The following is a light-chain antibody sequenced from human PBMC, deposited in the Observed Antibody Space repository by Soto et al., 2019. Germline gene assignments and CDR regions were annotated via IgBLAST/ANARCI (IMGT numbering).Light chain of an antibody. CDR3: CSYAGTYTYVV. J-gene: IGLJ2*01. CDR1: SSDVGGYNF. Sequence: VLTQPRSVSGSPGQSVTISCTGTSSDVGGYNFVSWYQHHPGKAPKVLIYDVSKRPSGVPDRFSGSKSGNTASLTISGLQAEDEADYHCCSYAGTYTYVVFGGGTKVTVL. V-gene: IGLV2-11*01. CDR2: DVS.